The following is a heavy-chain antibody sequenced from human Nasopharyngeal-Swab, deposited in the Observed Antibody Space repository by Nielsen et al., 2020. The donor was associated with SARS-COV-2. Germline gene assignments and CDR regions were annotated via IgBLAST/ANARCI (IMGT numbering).Heavy chain of an antibody. CDR3: ATRRHGH. V-gene: IGHV4-59*12. CDR2: IYYSGST. D-gene: IGHD3/OR15-3a*01. J-gene: IGHJ4*02. Sequence: WIRQPPWKGLEWIGYIYYSGSTNYNPSLKSRVTISVDTSKNQFSLKLSSVTAADTAVYYCATRRHGHWGQGTLVTVS.